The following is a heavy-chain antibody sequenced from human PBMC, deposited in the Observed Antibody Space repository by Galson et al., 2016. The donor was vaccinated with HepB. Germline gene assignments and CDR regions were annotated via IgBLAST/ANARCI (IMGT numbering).Heavy chain of an antibody. V-gene: IGHV3-21*01. CDR2: ISSRGAYI. CDR1: GFSFSAYS. J-gene: IGHJ3*01. CDR3: ARETSEASDF. Sequence: SLRLSCATSGFSFSAYSINWVRQAPGRGLEWVSSISSRGAYIYYADSVKGRFSISKDDAKNSLYLQMNSLRAEDTAVYYCARETSEASDFSGQGTIVTVSS.